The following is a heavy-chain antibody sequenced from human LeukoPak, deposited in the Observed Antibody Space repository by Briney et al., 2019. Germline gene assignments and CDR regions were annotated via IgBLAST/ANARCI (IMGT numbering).Heavy chain of an antibody. J-gene: IGHJ4*02. CDR3: AKAQKYYYDSSDY. CDR2: INDGGDNT. D-gene: IGHD3-22*01. CDR1: RFTFSKYA. V-gene: IGHV3-23*01. Sequence: GGSLRLSCAASRFTFSKYAMNWVRQAPGKGLEWVPTINDGGDNTYYADSVKGRFTISRDSSKNTLYLQMNSLRADDTAVYYCAKAQKYYYDSSDYWGQGTLVTVSS.